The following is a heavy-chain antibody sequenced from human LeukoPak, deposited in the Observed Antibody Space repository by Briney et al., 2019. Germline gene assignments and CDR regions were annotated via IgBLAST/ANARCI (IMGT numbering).Heavy chain of an antibody. CDR3: AKVTPEALAMADPSYYYYMDV. V-gene: IGHV3-48*03. Sequence: GGSLRLSCAASGFTFSSYEMNWVRQAPGKGLEWVSYISSSGSTIYYADSVKGRFTISRDNSKNTLYLQMNSLRAEDTAVYYCAKVTPEALAMADPSYYYYMDVWGKGTTVTISS. CDR1: GFTFSSYE. CDR2: ISSSGSTI. J-gene: IGHJ6*03. D-gene: IGHD5-18*01.